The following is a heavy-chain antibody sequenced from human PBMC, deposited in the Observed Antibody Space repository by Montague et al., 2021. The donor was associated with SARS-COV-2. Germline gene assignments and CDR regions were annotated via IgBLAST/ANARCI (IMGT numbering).Heavy chain of an antibody. J-gene: IGHJ6*02. CDR3: VRGAEEAHFAMDV. V-gene: IGHV4-39*02. Sequence: SETLSLTCIVSGGSISDSYYWACIRQAPGKGLVWLGSLYRSGSVYSNPSLKSRVSISVDKSKNHFSLRLTSATAAETAVYYCVRGAEEAHFAMDVWGQGTTVTVSS. CDR1: GGSISDSYY. CDR2: LYRSGSV. D-gene: IGHD3-10*01.